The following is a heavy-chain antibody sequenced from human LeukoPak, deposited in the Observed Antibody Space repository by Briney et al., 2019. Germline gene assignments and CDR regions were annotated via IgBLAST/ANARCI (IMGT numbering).Heavy chain of an antibody. CDR2: IYSGGST. V-gene: IGHV3-53*01. CDR3: AKDRGVIRPFDY. CDR1: GFTVSSNY. D-gene: IGHD3-10*01. Sequence: GGSLRLSCAASGFTVSSNYMSWVRQAPGKGLEWVSVIYSGGSTYYADSVKGRFTISRDNSKNTLYLQMSSLRAEDAAVYYCAKDRGVIRPFDYWGQGTLVTVSS. J-gene: IGHJ4*02.